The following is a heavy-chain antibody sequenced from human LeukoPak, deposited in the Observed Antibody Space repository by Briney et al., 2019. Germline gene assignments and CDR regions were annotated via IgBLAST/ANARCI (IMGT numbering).Heavy chain of an antibody. CDR2: TRYDGSNK. J-gene: IGHJ4*02. CDR1: GFTFGSYG. CDR3: AKDSDILTGYYNPFDY. Sequence: GRSLRLSCAASGFTFGSYGMHWVRQAPGKGLEWVAFTRYDGSNKYYADSVKGRFTISRDNPKNTLYLQMNSLRAEDTAVYYCAKDSDILTGYYNPFDYWGQGALVTVSS. V-gene: IGHV3-30*02. D-gene: IGHD3-9*01.